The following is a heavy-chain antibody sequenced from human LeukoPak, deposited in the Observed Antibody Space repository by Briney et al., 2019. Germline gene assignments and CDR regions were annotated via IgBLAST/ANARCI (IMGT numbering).Heavy chain of an antibody. J-gene: IGHJ1*01. V-gene: IGHV4-34*01. Sequence: PSETLSLTCAVYGGSFSGYYWSWIRQPPGKGLEWIGEINHSGSTNYNPSLKSRVTISVDTSKNQFSLKLSSVTAPDTAVYYCARGRYDFWSGYYLGGRYFQHWGQGTLVTVSS. CDR2: INHSGST. CDR1: GGSFSGYY. D-gene: IGHD3-3*01. CDR3: ARGRYDFWSGYYLGGRYFQH.